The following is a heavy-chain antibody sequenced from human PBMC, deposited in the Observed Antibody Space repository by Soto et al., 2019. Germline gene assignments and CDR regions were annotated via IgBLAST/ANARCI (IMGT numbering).Heavy chain of an antibody. CDR1: GFTVSSNY. V-gene: IGHV3-53*01. CDR3: ARDNGTGVRDGYNSYYYYGMDV. D-gene: IGHD5-12*01. Sequence: EVQLVESGGGLIQPGGSLRLSCAASGFTVSSNYMSWVRQAPGKGLEWVSVIYSGGSTYYADSVKGRFTISRDNSKNTLYLQMNSLRAEDTAVYYCARDNGTGVRDGYNSYYYYGMDVWGQGTTVTVSS. J-gene: IGHJ6*02. CDR2: IYSGGST.